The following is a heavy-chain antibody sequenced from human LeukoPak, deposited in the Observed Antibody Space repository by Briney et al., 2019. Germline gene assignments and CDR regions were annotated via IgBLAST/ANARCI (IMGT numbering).Heavy chain of an antibody. CDR3: ATSRVVVVVAATPYYFDN. V-gene: IGHV3-23*01. Sequence: QPGRSLRLSCAASGLSFSSYAMNWVRQAPGKGLEWVSTISGSGNTTSYAASAQGRFTISRDNPKNTLYLQMNSLRTEDTAVYYCATSRVVVVVAATPYYFDNWGQGTLVTVSS. CDR2: ISGSGNTT. CDR1: GLSFSSYA. D-gene: IGHD2-15*01. J-gene: IGHJ4*02.